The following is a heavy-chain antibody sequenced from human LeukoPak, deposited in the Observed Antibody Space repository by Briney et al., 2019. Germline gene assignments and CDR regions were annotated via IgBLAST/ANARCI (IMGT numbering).Heavy chain of an antibody. CDR2: ISSSGSTI. V-gene: IGHV3-48*04. Sequence: GGSLRLSCAASGFTISSFWMTWVRQAPGKGLEWVSYISSSGSTIYYADSVKGRFTISRDNAKNSLYLQMNSLRAEDTAVYYCARDHGETYYDFWSGYYTGYYYYYMDVWGKGTTVTVSS. CDR1: GFTISSFW. CDR3: ARDHGETYYDFWSGYYTGYYYYYMDV. D-gene: IGHD3-3*01. J-gene: IGHJ6*03.